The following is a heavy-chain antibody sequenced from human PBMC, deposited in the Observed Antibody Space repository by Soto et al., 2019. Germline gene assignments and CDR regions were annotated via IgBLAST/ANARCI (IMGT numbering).Heavy chain of an antibody. CDR3: ARVRAHITMIVAVPGAFDI. J-gene: IGHJ3*02. Sequence: EVQLVESGGGLVKPGGSLRLSCAASGFTFSSYSMNWVRQAPGKALEWVSSISSSSSYIYYADSVKGRFTISRDNAKNSLYLQMNSLRAEDTAVYYCARVRAHITMIVAVPGAFDIWGQGTMVTVSS. D-gene: IGHD3-22*01. CDR1: GFTFSSYS. CDR2: ISSSSSYI. V-gene: IGHV3-21*01.